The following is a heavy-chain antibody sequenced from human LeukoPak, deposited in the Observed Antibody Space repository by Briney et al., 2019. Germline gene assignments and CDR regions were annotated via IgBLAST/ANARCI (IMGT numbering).Heavy chain of an antibody. D-gene: IGHD2-15*01. CDR2: IRSKPNSYTT. CDR1: GFTFSGFY. Sequence: GGSLKLSCAASGFTFSGFYMHWVRQASGKGLEWVGLIRSKPNSYTTVHAASVQGRFTISRDDSKNTAYLQMNSLKAEDTAVYYCTRQHCSGGSCSYVDYWGQGTLSPSPQ. J-gene: IGHJ4*02. CDR3: TRQHCSGGSCSYVDY. V-gene: IGHV3-73*01.